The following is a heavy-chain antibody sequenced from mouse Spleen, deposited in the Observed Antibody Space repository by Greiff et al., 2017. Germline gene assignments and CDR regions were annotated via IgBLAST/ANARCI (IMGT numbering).Heavy chain of an antibody. CDR2: IDPETGGT. J-gene: IGHJ4*01. Sequence: QVHVKQSGAELVRPGASVTLSCKASGYTFTDYEMHWVKQTPVHGLEWIGAIDPETGGTAYNQKFKGKAILTADKSSSTAYMELRSLTSEDSAVYYCTRRLMDYWGQGTSVTVSS. V-gene: IGHV1-15*01. CDR1: GYTFTDYE. CDR3: TRRLMDY.